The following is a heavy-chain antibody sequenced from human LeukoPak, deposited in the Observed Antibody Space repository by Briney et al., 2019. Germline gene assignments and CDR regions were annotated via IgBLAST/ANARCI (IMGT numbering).Heavy chain of an antibody. Sequence: SVKVSCNASGGTFSSYAISWVRQAPGQGLEWIGRIIPILGIANYAQKIQGRVTITADKSTSTAYMELSRLRSEDTAVYYCARAGPHGDYADRFDYWGQGTLVTVSS. CDR1: GGTFSSYA. V-gene: IGHV1-69*04. CDR3: ARAGPHGDYADRFDY. D-gene: IGHD4-17*01. J-gene: IGHJ4*02. CDR2: IIPILGIA.